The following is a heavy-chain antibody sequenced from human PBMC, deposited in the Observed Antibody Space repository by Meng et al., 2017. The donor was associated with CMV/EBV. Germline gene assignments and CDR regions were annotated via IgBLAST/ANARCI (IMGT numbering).Heavy chain of an antibody. Sequence: LFCAALGFTFDDYGMPWVRQAPGKVLEWVSAINWNGGSIGYADSVKGRYTISRDNAKNSLYLQMNSLRDEDTALYYCAREDSTNDYWGQGTLVTVSS. CDR1: GFTFDDYG. J-gene: IGHJ4*02. CDR2: INWNGGSI. CDR3: AREDSTNDY. V-gene: IGHV3-20*04. D-gene: IGHD6-13*01.